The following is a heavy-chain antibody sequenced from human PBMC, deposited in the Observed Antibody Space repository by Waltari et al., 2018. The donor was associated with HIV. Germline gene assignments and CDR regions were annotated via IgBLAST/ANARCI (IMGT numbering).Heavy chain of an antibody. CDR2: ISSSGSS. V-gene: IGHV4-39*01. D-gene: IGHD3-16*02. CDR3: ARHLNHGHDYVWGSYRPFDY. CDR1: GGSISSSRHY. J-gene: IGHJ4*02. Sequence: QLQLQESGPGLVKPSETLSLTCIVSGGSISSSRHYWGWIRQPPGRGLEWLETISSSGSSFCNPSRKRGPTISVDTSKNRFSLRLSSVTAADTSVYYCARHLNHGHDYVWGSYRPFDYWGQGTLVTVSS.